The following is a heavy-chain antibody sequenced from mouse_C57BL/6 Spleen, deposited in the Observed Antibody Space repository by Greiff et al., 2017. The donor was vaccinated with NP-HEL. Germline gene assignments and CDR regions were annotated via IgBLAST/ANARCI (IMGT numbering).Heavy chain of an antibody. CDR3: ARGYSNYYYAMDY. V-gene: IGHV14-3*01. J-gene: IGHJ4*01. CDR2: IDPANGNT. D-gene: IGHD2-5*01. CDR1: GFNIKNTY. Sequence: VHVKQSVAELVRPGASVTLSCTASGFNIKNTYMHWVKQRPEQGLEWIGRIDPANGNTKYAPKFQGKATITADTSSNTAYLQLSSLTSEDTAIYYCARGYSNYYYAMDYWGQGTSVTVSS.